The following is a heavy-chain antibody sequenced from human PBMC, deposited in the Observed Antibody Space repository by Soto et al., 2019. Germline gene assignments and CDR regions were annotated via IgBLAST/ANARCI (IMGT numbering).Heavy chain of an antibody. D-gene: IGHD6-13*01. CDR3: ARDEASSSWSGGAFDI. V-gene: IGHV6-1*01. Sequence: PSQTLSLTCAISGDSVSSNSAAWNWIRQSPSRGLEWLGRTYYRSKWYNDYAVSVKSRITINPDTSKNQFSLQLNSVTPEDTAVYYCARDEASSSWSGGAFDIWGQGTMVTVSS. J-gene: IGHJ3*02. CDR1: GDSVSSNSAA. CDR2: TYYRSKWYN.